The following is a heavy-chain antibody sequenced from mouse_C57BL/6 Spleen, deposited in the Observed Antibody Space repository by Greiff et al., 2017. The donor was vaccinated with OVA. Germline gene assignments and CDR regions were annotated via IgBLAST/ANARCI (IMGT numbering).Heavy chain of an antibody. CDR3: ARNYGSYYFDY. Sequence: EVQLQQSGPGLVKPSQSLSLTCSVTGYSITSGYYWNWIRQFPGNKLEWMGYISYDGSNNYNPSLKNRISITRDTSKNQFFLKLNSVTTEDTATYYCARNYGSYYFDYWGQGTTLTVSS. V-gene: IGHV3-6*01. CDR2: ISYDGSN. CDR1: GYSITSGYY. D-gene: IGHD1-1*01. J-gene: IGHJ2*01.